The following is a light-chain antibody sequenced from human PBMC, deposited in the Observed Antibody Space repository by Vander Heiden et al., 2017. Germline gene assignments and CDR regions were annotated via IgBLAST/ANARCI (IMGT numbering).Light chain of an antibody. CDR1: QSLLHSNGYNY. CDR3: MQALQTPRT. J-gene: IGKJ1*01. V-gene: IGKV2-28*01. Sequence: DIVMTPSPLSLPVTPGEPASISCRSSQSLLHSNGYNYLDWYLQKPGQSPQLLIYLGSNRAAGVPDRFSGSGSGTDFTLKISRVEPEDVGVYYCMQALQTPRTFGQGTKVEIK. CDR2: LGS.